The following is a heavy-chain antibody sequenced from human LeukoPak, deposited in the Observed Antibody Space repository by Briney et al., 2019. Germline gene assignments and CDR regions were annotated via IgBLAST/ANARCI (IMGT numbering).Heavy chain of an antibody. J-gene: IGHJ4*02. V-gene: IGHV4-34*01. CDR1: GGSFSGYY. D-gene: IGHD3-10*01. CDR2: MNHSGST. Sequence: SETLSLTCAVYGGSFSGYYWSWIRQPPGKGLEWIGEMNHSGSTNYNPSLKSRVTISVDTSKNQFSLRLSSVTAADTALYYCAKHYMGSSYNHGLDCWGQGTLVTVSS. CDR3: AKHYMGSSYNHGLDC.